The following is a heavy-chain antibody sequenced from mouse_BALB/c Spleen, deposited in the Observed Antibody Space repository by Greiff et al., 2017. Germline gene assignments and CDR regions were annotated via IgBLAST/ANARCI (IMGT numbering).Heavy chain of an antibody. CDR1: GYSITSDYA. V-gene: IGHV3-2*02. J-gene: IGHJ2*01. Sequence: EVMLVESGPGLVKPSQSLSLTCTVTGYSITSDYAWNWIRQFPGNKLEWMGYISYSGSTSYNPSLKSRISITRDTSKNQFVLQLNSVTTEDTATYYCARDDYFDYWGQGTTLTVSS. D-gene: IGHD2-3*01. CDR2: ISYSGST. CDR3: ARDDYFDY.